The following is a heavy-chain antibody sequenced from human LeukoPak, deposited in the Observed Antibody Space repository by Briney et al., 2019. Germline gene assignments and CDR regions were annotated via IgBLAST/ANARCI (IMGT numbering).Heavy chain of an antibody. CDR3: ARDPGRYRRFDY. CDR1: GFTFSSYT. J-gene: IGHJ4*02. Sequence: GGSLRLSCAASGFTFSSYTMTWVRQAPGEGLEWVSGISGSGDTTYYADSVKGRFTISRDNSKNTLYLQMNSLRAEDTALYYCARDPGRYRRFDYWGQGTLVTVSS. D-gene: IGHD1-26*01. CDR2: ISGSGDTT. V-gene: IGHV3-23*01.